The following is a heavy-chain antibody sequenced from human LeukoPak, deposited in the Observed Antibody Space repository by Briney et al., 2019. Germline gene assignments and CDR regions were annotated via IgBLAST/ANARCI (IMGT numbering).Heavy chain of an antibody. CDR2: INHSGST. CDR3: ARLRLEGDIAAAGMNPPASGYYFDY. D-gene: IGHD6-13*01. CDR1: GGSFSGYY. J-gene: IGHJ4*02. Sequence: SETLSLTCAVYGGSFSGYYWSWIRQPPGKGLEWIGEINHSGSTNYNPSLKSRVTISVDTSKNQFSLRLSSVTAADTAVYYCARLRLEGDIAAAGMNPPASGYYFDYWGQGTLVTVSS. V-gene: IGHV4-34*01.